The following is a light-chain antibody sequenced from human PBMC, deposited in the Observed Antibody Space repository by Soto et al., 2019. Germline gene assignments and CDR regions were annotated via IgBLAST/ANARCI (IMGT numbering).Light chain of an antibody. CDR3: FPYAGSSTNVV. CDR1: SSDVGSYNL. CDR2: EVS. V-gene: IGLV2-23*02. Sequence: QSVLTQPASVSGSPGQSITISCTGTSSDVGSYNLVSWYQQHPGKAPKLMIYEVSKRPSGVSNRFSGSKSGNTASLTISGLPAEDGAEYYWFPYAGSSTNVVFGGGTKVTVL. J-gene: IGLJ2*01.